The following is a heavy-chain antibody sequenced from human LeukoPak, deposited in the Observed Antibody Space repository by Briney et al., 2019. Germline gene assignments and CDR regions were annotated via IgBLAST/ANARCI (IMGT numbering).Heavy chain of an antibody. CDR3: ARDHASGSYPVPSVYYFGY. CDR2: ISSSSSYI. V-gene: IGHV3-21*01. D-gene: IGHD1-26*01. CDR1: GFTFSSYS. Sequence: PGGSLRLSCAASGFTFSSYSMNWVRQAPGKGLEWVSSISSSSSYIYYADSVKGRFTISRDNAKNSLYLQMNSLRAEDTAVYYCARDHASGSYPVPSVYYFGYWGQGTLVTVSS. J-gene: IGHJ4*02.